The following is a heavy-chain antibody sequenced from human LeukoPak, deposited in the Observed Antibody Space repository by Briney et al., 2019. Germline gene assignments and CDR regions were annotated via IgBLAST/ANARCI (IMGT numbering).Heavy chain of an antibody. CDR1: GFTFSDYW. Sequence: GGSLRLSCAASGFTFSDYWMSWMRQAPGKGLEWVANIKYDGDEEYYVDSVKGRFTISRDNAKNSLYLQMNSLRAEDTAVYYCATLDILTGYYAFDYWGQGTLVTVSS. CDR3: ATLDILTGYYAFDY. CDR2: IKYDGDEE. D-gene: IGHD3-9*01. J-gene: IGHJ4*02. V-gene: IGHV3-7*01.